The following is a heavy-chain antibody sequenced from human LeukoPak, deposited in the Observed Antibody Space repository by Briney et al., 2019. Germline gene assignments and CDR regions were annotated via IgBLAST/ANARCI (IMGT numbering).Heavy chain of an antibody. CDR1: GFTFSTYW. CDR3: ARGIVGTKMGRY. Sequence: PGGSLRLSCAASGFTFSTYWMHWVRQAPGKGLVWVSRINTDGSVTIYADSVKGRFTISRDNAKNTVYLQMNSLRVEDTAVYYCARGIVGTKMGRYWGQGTLVTVSS. CDR2: INTDGSVT. V-gene: IGHV3-74*01. J-gene: IGHJ4*02. D-gene: IGHD1-26*01.